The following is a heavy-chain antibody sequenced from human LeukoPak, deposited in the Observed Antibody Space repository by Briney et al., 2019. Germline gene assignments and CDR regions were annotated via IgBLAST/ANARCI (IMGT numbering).Heavy chain of an antibody. CDR3: AREGEWLVPYDY. CDR2: INWNGGST. J-gene: IGHJ4*02. V-gene: IGHV3-20*04. D-gene: IGHD6-19*01. Sequence: PGGSLRLSCAASGFTFSSYAMSWLRQAPGKGLEWVSGINWNGGSTGYADSVKGRFTISRDNAKNSLYLQMNSLRAEDTALYYCAREGEWLVPYDYWGQPSLVTVSS. CDR1: GFTFSSYA.